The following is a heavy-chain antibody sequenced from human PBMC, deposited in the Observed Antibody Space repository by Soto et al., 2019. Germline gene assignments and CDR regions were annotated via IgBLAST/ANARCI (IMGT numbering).Heavy chain of an antibody. Sequence: SETLSLTCTVSGGSVSSGSYYWSWIRQPPGKGLEWIGYIYYSGSTNYNPSLKSRVTISVDTSKNQFSLKLGSVTAADTAVYYCARDLYGDPRLGGNWFDPWGQGTLVTVSS. D-gene: IGHD4-17*01. CDR1: GGSVSSGSYY. J-gene: IGHJ5*02. CDR2: IYYSGST. CDR3: ARDLYGDPRLGGNWFDP. V-gene: IGHV4-61*01.